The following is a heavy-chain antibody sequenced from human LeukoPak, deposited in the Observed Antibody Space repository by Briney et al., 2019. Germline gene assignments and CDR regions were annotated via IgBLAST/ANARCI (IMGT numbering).Heavy chain of an antibody. V-gene: IGHV3-23*01. CDR2: ISGSGGST. Sequence: GGSLRLSCAASGFTFSSYAMSWVRQAPGKGLEWVSAISGSGGSTYYADSVKGRFTISRDNSKNTLYLQMNSLRAEDTAVYYCAKGGYDSSGYYFVDAFDIWGQGTMVTVSS. J-gene: IGHJ3*02. CDR1: GFTFSSYA. CDR3: AKGGYDSSGYYFVDAFDI. D-gene: IGHD3-22*01.